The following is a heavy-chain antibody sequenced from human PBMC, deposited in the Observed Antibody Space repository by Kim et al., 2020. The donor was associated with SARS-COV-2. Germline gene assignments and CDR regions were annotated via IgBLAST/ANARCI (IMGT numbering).Heavy chain of an antibody. V-gene: IGHV1-2*02. D-gene: IGHD3-9*01. CDR3: AREFYERRLVSYGMDF. Sequence: ASVKVSCKASGYTFTGYYMHWVRQAPGQGLEWMGGFNPKVGGTTYAQKFQGRVTMTGDTSTRTAYMELSRLRSEDTAVYYCAREFYERRLVSYGMDFWGQGTTVTVSS. J-gene: IGHJ6*02. CDR1: GYTFTGYY. CDR2: FNPKVGGT.